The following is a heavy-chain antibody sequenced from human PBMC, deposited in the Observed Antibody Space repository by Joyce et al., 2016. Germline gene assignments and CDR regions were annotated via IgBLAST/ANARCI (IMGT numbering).Heavy chain of an antibody. V-gene: IGHV3-30-3*01. CDR2: ISTDGSKK. CDR3: ARSPSNSWHTFDS. J-gene: IGHJ4*02. D-gene: IGHD2-2*01. Sequence: QVQLVESGGGVAQPGRSLRLSCAASGFNFNRYAMQWVRQTPGTGLEWVVVISTDGSKKFYSDAVKDRFIISRDNSNKMVFVQMNSLRVEDTGVYYCARSPSNSWHTFDSWGQGTLVSVSS. CDR1: GFNFNRYA.